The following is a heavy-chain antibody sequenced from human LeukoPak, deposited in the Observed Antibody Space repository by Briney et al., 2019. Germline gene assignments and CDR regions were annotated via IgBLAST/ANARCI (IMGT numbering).Heavy chain of an antibody. J-gene: IGHJ4*02. V-gene: IGHV1-18*01. Sequence: ASVKVSCKASGYTFTSYGISWVRQAPGQGLEWMGWISAYNGNTNYAQKLQGRVTMTTDTSTSTAYMELRSLRSDDTAVYYCGRVVVPAAMPDYFDYWGQGTLVTVSS. CDR2: ISAYNGNT. D-gene: IGHD2-2*01. CDR1: GYTFTSYG. CDR3: GRVVVPAAMPDYFDY.